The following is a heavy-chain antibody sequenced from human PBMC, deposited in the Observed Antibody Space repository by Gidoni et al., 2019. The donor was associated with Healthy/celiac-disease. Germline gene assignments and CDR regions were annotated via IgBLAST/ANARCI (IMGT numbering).Heavy chain of an antibody. CDR3: AXXITXXXAHXXX. Sequence: EVQLVESGGXXVQPXXSLRXSCAXSGFTFDDYAMHWVRQAPGKGLEWVSGISWNSGXIGYADSVXGRFTXSRDNXXNSXXXQXXXLRXXXTAXXXCAXXITXXXAHXXXWG. J-gene: IGHJ4*01. CDR1: GFTFDDYA. CDR2: ISWNSGXI. D-gene: IGHD1-20*01. V-gene: IGHV3-9*01.